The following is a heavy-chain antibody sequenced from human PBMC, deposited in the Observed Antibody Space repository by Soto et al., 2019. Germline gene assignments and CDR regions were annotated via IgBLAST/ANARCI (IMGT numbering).Heavy chain of an antibody. CDR2: INAGNGNT. D-gene: IGHD1-26*01. Sequence: GASVKVSCKASGYTFTSYARHWVRQAPGQRLEWMGWINAGNGNTKYSQKFQGRVTITRDTSASTAYMELSSVTAADTAVYYCAGGGSYSNLPSDYWGQGTLVTVSS. J-gene: IGHJ4*02. CDR1: GYTFTSYA. V-gene: IGHV1-3*01. CDR3: AGGGSYSNLPSDY.